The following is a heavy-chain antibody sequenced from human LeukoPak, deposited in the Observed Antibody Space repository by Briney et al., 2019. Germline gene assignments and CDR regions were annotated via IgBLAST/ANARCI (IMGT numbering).Heavy chain of an antibody. V-gene: IGHV3-23*01. D-gene: IGHD3-3*01. CDR1: GFTFSSYA. CDR3: AKIEDFWSGYLHFDY. Sequence: GGSLRLSCAASGFTFSSYAMSWVRQAPGKGLEWVSAISGSGGSTYYADSVKGRFTISRDNSKNTLYLQMNSLRAEDTAVYYCAKIEDFWSGYLHFDYWGQGTLVTVSS. CDR2: ISGSGGST. J-gene: IGHJ4*02.